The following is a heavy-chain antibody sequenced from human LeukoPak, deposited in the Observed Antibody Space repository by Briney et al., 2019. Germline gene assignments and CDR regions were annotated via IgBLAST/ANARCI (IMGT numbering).Heavy chain of an antibody. CDR1: GFSFSSDG. J-gene: IGHJ4*02. Sequence: GPSLSLSCAASGFSFSSDGMSWVSQAPGKWMEWVSTITGTSRITYYADSVKGRFTISRDNSRNTLYLQMNSLRAEDTAVYYCAKRSVAGKKAFDYWGQGTLVTVSS. V-gene: IGHV3-23*01. D-gene: IGHD6-19*01. CDR2: ITGTSRIT. CDR3: AKRSVAGKKAFDY.